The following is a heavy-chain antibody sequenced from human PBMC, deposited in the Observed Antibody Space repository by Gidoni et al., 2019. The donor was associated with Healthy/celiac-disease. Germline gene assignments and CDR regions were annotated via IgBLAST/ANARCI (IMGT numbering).Heavy chain of an antibody. CDR1: GGSFSGYY. CDR2: INHSGST. D-gene: IGHD2-2*01. V-gene: IGHV4-34*01. CDR3: ARTGPRNCSSTSCDDRELDY. J-gene: IGHJ4*02. Sequence: QVQLQQWRAGLLPPSATLSLPCAVYGGSFSGYYWRWIRQPPGKGLEWIGEINHSGSTNYNPCLKSRVTISVDTSKSQFSLKLSSVTAADTAVYYCARTGPRNCSSTSCDDRELDYWGQGTLVTVSS.